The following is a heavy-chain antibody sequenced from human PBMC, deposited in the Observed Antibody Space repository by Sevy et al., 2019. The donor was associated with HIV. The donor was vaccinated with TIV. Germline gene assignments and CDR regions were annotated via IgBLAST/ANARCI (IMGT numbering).Heavy chain of an antibody. Sequence: ASVKVSCKASGYTFTGYYMHWVRQAPGQGLEWMGWINPNSGGTNYAQKFQGRVTMTRDTSISTAYMELSRLRSDDTAVYYCAISIRAAAGTNYYYYGMDVWGQGTTVTASS. CDR2: INPNSGGT. J-gene: IGHJ6*02. CDR3: AISIRAAAGTNYYYYGMDV. CDR1: GYTFTGYY. D-gene: IGHD6-13*01. V-gene: IGHV1-2*02.